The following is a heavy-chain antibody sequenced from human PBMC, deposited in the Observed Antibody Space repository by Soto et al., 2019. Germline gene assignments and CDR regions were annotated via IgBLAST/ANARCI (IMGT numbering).Heavy chain of an antibody. V-gene: IGHV4-59*01. J-gene: IGHJ6*02. CDR3: ARVVTMVRGAYPYGMDV. CDR1: GGSISSYY. D-gene: IGHD3-10*01. Sequence: SETLSLTCTVSGGSISSYYWSWIRQPPGKGLEWIGYIYYSGRTNYNPSLKSQVTISVDTSKNQCCLKLSSVTAADTTVYYCARVVTMVRGAYPYGMDVWGQGTTVTVSS. CDR2: IYYSGRT.